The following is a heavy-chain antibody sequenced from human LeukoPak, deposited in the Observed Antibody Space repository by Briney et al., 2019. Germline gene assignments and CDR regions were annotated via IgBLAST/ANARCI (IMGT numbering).Heavy chain of an antibody. Sequence: GGSLRLSCAASGFTFSSYWMSWVRQAPGKGLEWVANIKQDGSEKYYVDSVKGRFTISRDNAKNSLYLQMNSLRAEDTAVYSCARVHDYDFWSGLGAFDIWGQGTMVTVSS. V-gene: IGHV3-7*01. CDR2: IKQDGSEK. CDR1: GFTFSSYW. D-gene: IGHD3-3*01. CDR3: ARVHDYDFWSGLGAFDI. J-gene: IGHJ3*02.